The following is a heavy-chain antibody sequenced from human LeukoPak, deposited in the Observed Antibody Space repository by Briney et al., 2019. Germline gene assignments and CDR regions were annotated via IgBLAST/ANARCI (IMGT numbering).Heavy chain of an antibody. Sequence: PSETLSLTCTVSGGSISSGGYYWSWIRQHPGKGLEWIGYIYYSGSTYYNPSLKSRVTISVDTSKNQFSLKLSSVTAADTAVYYCARAKISGYSSSWPPLDWGQGTLVTVSS. D-gene: IGHD6-13*01. CDR1: GGSISSGGYY. CDR2: IYYSGST. V-gene: IGHV4-31*03. J-gene: IGHJ4*02. CDR3: ARAKISGYSSSWPPLD.